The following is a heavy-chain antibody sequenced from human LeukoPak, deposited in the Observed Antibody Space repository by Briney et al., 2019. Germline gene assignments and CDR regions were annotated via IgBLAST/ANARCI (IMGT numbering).Heavy chain of an antibody. Sequence: PGGSLRLSCAASGFTFSNAWMNWVRQAPGKGLEWVSSISSSSSYIYYADSVKGRFTISRDNAKNSLYLQMNSLRAEDTAVYYCASTNDYGGNRNYWGQGTLVTVSS. V-gene: IGHV3-21*01. D-gene: IGHD4-23*01. J-gene: IGHJ4*02. CDR2: ISSSSSYI. CDR1: GFTFSNAW. CDR3: ASTNDYGGNRNY.